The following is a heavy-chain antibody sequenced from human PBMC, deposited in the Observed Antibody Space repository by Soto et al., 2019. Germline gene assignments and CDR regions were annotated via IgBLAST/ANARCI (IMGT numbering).Heavy chain of an antibody. CDR1: GGSISSSSYY. CDR3: ARQARQSSTSTKTKNWFDP. V-gene: IGHV4-39*01. D-gene: IGHD2-2*01. J-gene: IGHJ5*02. CDR2: IYYSGST. Sequence: SETLSLTCTVSGGSISSSSYYWGWIRQPPGKGLEWIGSIYYSGSTYYNPSLKSRVTISVATSKNQFSLKLSSVTAADTAVYYCARQARQSSTSTKTKNWFDPWGQGTLVTVSS.